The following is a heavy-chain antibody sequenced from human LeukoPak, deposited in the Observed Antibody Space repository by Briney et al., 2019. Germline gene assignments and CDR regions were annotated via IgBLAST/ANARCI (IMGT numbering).Heavy chain of an antibody. CDR1: GGSMSGYY. J-gene: IGHJ6*03. V-gene: IGHV4-4*09. D-gene: IGHD2-15*01. CDR2: IYTFGST. Sequence: SETLSLTCTVSGGSMSGYYWSWIRQPPGKGLEWIGFIYTFGSTKYNPSLKSRVTISGDMSRRQFSLKLTSAAAADTAVYFCARQGGYCSASRCPGGFHYMDVRGKGTTVAVSS. CDR3: ARQGGYCSASRCPGGFHYMDV.